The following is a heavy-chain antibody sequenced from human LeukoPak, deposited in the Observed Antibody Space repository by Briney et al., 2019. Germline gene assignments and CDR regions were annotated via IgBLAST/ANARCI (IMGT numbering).Heavy chain of an antibody. D-gene: IGHD3-22*01. CDR1: GGSFSGYY. CDR2: INHSGST. J-gene: IGHJ3*02. CDR3: ARARNYYDSSDYYYEGDAFDI. V-gene: IGHV4-34*01. Sequence: SETLSLTCAVYGGSFSGYYWSWIRQPPGKGLEWIGEINHSGSTSYNPSLKSRVTISVDTSKNQFSLKLSSVTAADTAVYYCARARNYYDSSDYYYEGDAFDIWGQGTMVTVSS.